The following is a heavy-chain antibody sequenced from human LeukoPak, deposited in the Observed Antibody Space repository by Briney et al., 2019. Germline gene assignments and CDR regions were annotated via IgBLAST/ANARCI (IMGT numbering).Heavy chain of an antibody. CDR1: GFTFSSYG. Sequence: GGSLRLSCAASGFTFSSYGMSWVRQAPGKGLEWVSAISGSGGSTYYADSVKGRFTISRDNAKNSLYLQMNSLRAEDTAVYYCARGSRDGYNFDYWGQGTLVTVSS. CDR2: ISGSGGST. J-gene: IGHJ4*02. D-gene: IGHD5-24*01. V-gene: IGHV3-23*01. CDR3: ARGSRDGYNFDY.